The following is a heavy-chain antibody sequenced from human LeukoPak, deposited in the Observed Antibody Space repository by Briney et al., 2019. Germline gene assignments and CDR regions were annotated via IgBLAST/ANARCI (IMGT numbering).Heavy chain of an antibody. D-gene: IGHD6-13*01. V-gene: IGHV1-18*01. CDR1: GYTFTTYT. J-gene: IGHJ3*02. Sequence: GASVKVSCKASGYTFTTYTIHWVRQAPGQRLEWMGWISAYNGNTNYAQKLQGRVTMTTDTSTSTAYMELRSLRSDDTAVYYCARGIAAAATHAFDIWGQGTMVTVSS. CDR2: ISAYNGNT. CDR3: ARGIAAAATHAFDI.